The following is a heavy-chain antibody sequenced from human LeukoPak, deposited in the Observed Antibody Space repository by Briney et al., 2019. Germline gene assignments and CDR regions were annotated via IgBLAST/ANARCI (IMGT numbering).Heavy chain of an antibody. CDR3: ARDIYYDSSGYYIDAFDI. V-gene: IGHV1-69*13. CDR2: IIPIFGTA. J-gene: IGHJ3*02. Sequence: GASVKVSCKASGGTFSSYAISWVRQAPGQGLEWMGGIIPIFGTANYAQKFQGRVTITADESTSTAYMELSSLRSEDTAVYYCARDIYYDSSGYYIDAFDIWGQGTMVTVSS. D-gene: IGHD3-22*01. CDR1: GGTFSSYA.